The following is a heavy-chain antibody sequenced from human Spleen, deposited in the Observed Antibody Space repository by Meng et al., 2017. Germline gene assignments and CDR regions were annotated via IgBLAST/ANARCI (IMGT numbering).Heavy chain of an antibody. J-gene: IGHJ4*02. D-gene: IGHD6-19*01. CDR2: LSADGITT. CDR1: GFSVSRYG. V-gene: IGHV3-23*01. CDR3: VRGTSDWPGTAY. Sequence: GESLKISCAASGFSVSRYGMSWVRQAPGKGLEWVSALSADGITTYYADSVKGRFTVSRDDFKNTLYLQMNSLRAEDTAVYYCVRGTSDWPGTAYWGQGNQV.